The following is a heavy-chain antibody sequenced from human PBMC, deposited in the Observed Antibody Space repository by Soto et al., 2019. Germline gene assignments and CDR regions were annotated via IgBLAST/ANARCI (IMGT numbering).Heavy chain of an antibody. CDR2: IIPIFGTA. V-gene: IGHV1-69*13. D-gene: IGHD5-12*01. CDR1: GGTFSSYA. Sequence: SVKVSCKASGGTFSSYAISWVRQAPGQGLEWMGGIIPIFGTANYAQKFQGRVTITADESTSTAYMELSSLRSEDTAVYYCAIRKEMATIYEPWFDPWGQGTLVTVSS. J-gene: IGHJ5*02. CDR3: AIRKEMATIYEPWFDP.